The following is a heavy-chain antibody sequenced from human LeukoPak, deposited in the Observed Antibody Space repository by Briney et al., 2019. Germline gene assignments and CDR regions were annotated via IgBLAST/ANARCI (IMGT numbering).Heavy chain of an antibody. CDR3: AADSSGYYSAFDI. J-gene: IGHJ3*02. Sequence: RPGGSLRLSCAASGFTFSSYSMNWVRQAPGKGLEWVSYISSSSSTIYYADSVKGRFTISRDNAKNSLYLQMNSLRAEDTAVYYCAADSSGYYSAFDIWGQGTMVTVSS. V-gene: IGHV3-48*04. CDR2: ISSSSSTI. CDR1: GFTFSSYS. D-gene: IGHD3-22*01.